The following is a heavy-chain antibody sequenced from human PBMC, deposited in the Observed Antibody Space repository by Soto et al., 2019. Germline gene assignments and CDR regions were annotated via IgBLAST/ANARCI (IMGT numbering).Heavy chain of an antibody. Sequence: ASVKVSCKASGYTFTSYGISWVRQAPGQGLEWMGWISAYNGNTNYAQKLQGRVTMTTDTSTSTAYMELRSLRSDDTAVYYCASEVYYYDSSGYPTKDAFDIWGQGTMVTVSS. CDR2: ISAYNGNT. CDR3: ASEVYYYDSSGYPTKDAFDI. V-gene: IGHV1-18*04. J-gene: IGHJ3*02. CDR1: GYTFTSYG. D-gene: IGHD3-22*01.